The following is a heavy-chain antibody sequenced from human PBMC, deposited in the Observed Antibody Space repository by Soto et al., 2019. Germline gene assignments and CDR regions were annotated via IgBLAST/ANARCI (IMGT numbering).Heavy chain of an antibody. D-gene: IGHD6-13*01. Sequence: PGGSLRLSCAASGFTFSSYAMHWVRQAPGKGLEWVAVISYDGSNKYYAYSVKGRFTISRDNSKNTLYLQMNRLRAEDTAVYYCASLSSSWYHFDYWGQGTLVTVSS. V-gene: IGHV3-30-3*01. J-gene: IGHJ4*02. CDR3: ASLSSSWYHFDY. CDR1: GFTFSSYA. CDR2: ISYDGSNK.